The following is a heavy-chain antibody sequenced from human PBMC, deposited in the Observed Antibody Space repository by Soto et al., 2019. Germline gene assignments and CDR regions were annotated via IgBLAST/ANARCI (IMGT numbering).Heavy chain of an antibody. CDR2: LYYSAST. D-gene: IGHD5-18*01. J-gene: IGHJ4*02. V-gene: IGHV4-39*01. CDR1: GGSIRSSSFY. Sequence: SETLSLTCTVSGGSIRSSSFYWGWIRQSPGKGLEWIGSLYYSASTSYYNPSLKSRVTISVDTSKNQFSLKLTSVTAADTAVYYCATTGLRYSQIDYWGQGTLVTVSS. CDR3: ATTGLRYSQIDY.